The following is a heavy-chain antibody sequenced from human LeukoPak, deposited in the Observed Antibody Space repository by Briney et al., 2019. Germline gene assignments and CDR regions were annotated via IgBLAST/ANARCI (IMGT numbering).Heavy chain of an antibody. CDR2: IYHSGST. CDR1: GYSISSGYY. Sequence: SETLSLTCAVSGYSISSGYYWGWIRQSPGKGLEWIGSIYHSGSTYYNPSLKSRVTISVDTPKNQFSLKLSSVTAADTAVYYCARRGSKSGWFDPWGQGTLVTVSS. D-gene: IGHD2-15*01. J-gene: IGHJ5*02. CDR3: ARRGSKSGWFDP. V-gene: IGHV4-38-2*01.